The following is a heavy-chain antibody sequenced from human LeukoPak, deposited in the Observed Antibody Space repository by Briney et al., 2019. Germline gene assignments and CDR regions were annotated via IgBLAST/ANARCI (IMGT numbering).Heavy chain of an antibody. CDR3: ARRDDYGDY. CDR1: GFTFSTYA. V-gene: IGHV3-30-3*01. J-gene: IGHJ4*02. Sequence: GRSLRLSCAASGFTFSTYAMHWVRQAPGKGLEWVAVIAFDGINKYYADSVKGRFTISRDNAKNSLYLQMNSLRAEDTAVYYCARRDDYGDYWGQGTLVTVSS. CDR2: IAFDGINK. D-gene: IGHD2-21*01.